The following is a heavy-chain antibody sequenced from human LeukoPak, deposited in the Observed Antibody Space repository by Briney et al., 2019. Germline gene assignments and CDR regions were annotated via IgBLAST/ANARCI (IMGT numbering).Heavy chain of an antibody. CDR2: IKSKTDGGTT. CDR1: GFTFSNAW. V-gene: IGHV3-15*01. Sequence: GGSLRLSCAASGFTFSNAWTSWVRQAPGKGLEWVGRIKSKTDGGTTDYAAPVKGRFTISRDDSKNTLYLQMNSLKTEDTAVYYCTTAWYYDILTGYSNFDYWGQGTLVTVSS. J-gene: IGHJ4*02. D-gene: IGHD3-9*01. CDR3: TTAWYYDILTGYSNFDY.